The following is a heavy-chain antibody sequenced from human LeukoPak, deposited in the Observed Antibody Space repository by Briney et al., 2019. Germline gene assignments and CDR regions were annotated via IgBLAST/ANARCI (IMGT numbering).Heavy chain of an antibody. V-gene: IGHV3-30*03. CDR2: ISYDGEIK. Sequence: GGSLRLSCAASGFDISSSAMHWVRQAPGKGLEWVAVISYDGEIKYFADSVKGRFAMSRDNSNNTIFLEMNTLRPDDTGVYFCATPHYGGYYDMFDSWGPGTQVIVSS. CDR1: GFDISSSA. CDR3: ATPHYGGYYDMFDS. D-gene: IGHD4-17*01. J-gene: IGHJ4*02.